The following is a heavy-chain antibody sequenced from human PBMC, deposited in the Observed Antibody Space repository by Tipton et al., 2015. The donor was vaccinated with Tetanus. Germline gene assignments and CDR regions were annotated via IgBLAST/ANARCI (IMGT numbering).Heavy chain of an antibody. V-gene: IGHV4-59*01. CDR2: IYQNGDA. CDR1: GGSISSFY. Sequence: TLSLTCTVSGGSISSFYWYWIRQPPGKGLEWIAYIYQNGDANYNPSLQSRVTISVDTSKNQFPLQQVFVTAADTAIYYCARERIEAFRYHGLDVWGPGATVSGSS. D-gene: IGHD2-21*01. J-gene: IGHJ6*02. CDR3: ARERIEAFRYHGLDV.